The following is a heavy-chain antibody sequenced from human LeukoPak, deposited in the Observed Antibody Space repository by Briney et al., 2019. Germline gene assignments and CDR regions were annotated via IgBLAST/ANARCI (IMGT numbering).Heavy chain of an antibody. CDR1: GGSISNTNW. Sequence: NPSETLSLTCGVSGGSISNTNWWTWVRQPPGKGLEWIGEVNLQGSTNYNPSLKSRVAMSVDKSENHISPKLTSVTAADTAVYYCAREGGPYRPLDYSGQGTLVTVAS. CDR2: VNLQGST. V-gene: IGHV4-4*02. CDR3: AREGGPYRPLDY. J-gene: IGHJ4*02.